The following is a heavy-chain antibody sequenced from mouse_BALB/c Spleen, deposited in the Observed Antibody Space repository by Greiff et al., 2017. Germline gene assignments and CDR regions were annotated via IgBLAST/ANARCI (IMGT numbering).Heavy chain of an antibody. J-gene: IGHJ4*01. V-gene: IGHV5-17*02. D-gene: IGHD1-2*01. Sequence: EVNVVESGGGLVQPGGSRKLSCAASGFTFSSFGMHWVRQAPEKGLEWVAYISSGSSTIYYADTVKGRFTISRDNPKNTLFLQMTSLRSEDTAMYYCARHELLRQVEGNAMDYWGQGTSVTVSS. CDR1: GFTFSSFG. CDR2: ISSGSSTI. CDR3: ARHELLRQVEGNAMDY.